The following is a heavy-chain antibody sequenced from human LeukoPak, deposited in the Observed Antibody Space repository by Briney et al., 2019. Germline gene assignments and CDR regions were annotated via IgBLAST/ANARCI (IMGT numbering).Heavy chain of an antibody. J-gene: IGHJ4*02. CDR2: ISSSSSTI. CDR1: GFTFSSYS. CDR3: ARVGTYYDFWSGYYERGFDY. D-gene: IGHD3-3*01. V-gene: IGHV3-48*01. Sequence: PGGSLRLSCAASGFTFSSYSMNWVRQAPRKGLEWVSYISSSSSTIYYADSVKGRFTISRDNAKNSLYLQMNSLRAEDTAVYYCARVGTYYDFWSGYYERGFDYWGQGTLVTVSS.